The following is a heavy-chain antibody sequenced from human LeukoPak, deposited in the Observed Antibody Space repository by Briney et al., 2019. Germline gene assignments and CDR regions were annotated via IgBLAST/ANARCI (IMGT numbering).Heavy chain of an antibody. CDR2: INHSGGI. D-gene: IGHD6-6*01. J-gene: IGHJ4*02. CDR3: ARAPGWSITARPFDS. Sequence: SETLSLTCTVSGGSISSYYWNWIRQSPGTGLEWIGEINHSGGINYSPSLKSRVTMSLDTSKNQFSLKLSSVTAADTAVYYCARAPGWSITARPFDSWGQGTLVTVSS. V-gene: IGHV4-34*01. CDR1: GGSISSYY.